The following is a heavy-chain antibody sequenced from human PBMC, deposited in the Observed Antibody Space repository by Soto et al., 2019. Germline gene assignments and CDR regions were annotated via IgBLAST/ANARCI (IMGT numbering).Heavy chain of an antibody. Sequence: EVQVSESGGGLVQPGGSLRLSCATSGFTFSNYPMNWVRQAPGKGLEWVSGISAAGDRTYYADSVKGRFTIFRDNSKNSVSLRMNSLRVEDTAVYYCARRVWGQGTLVTVPS. V-gene: IGHV3-23*01. CDR3: ARRV. CDR1: GFTFSNYP. CDR2: ISAAGDRT. J-gene: IGHJ4*02.